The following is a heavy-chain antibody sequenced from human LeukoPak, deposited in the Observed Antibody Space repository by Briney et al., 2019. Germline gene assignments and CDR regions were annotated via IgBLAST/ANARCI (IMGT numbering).Heavy chain of an antibody. J-gene: IGHJ5*02. CDR1: GFTFSSYA. V-gene: IGHV3-30-3*01. CDR3: ARDRGGTRNWCAP. CDR2: ISYDGSNK. D-gene: IGHD3-10*01. Sequence: GGPLRLSCAASGFTFSSYAMHWVRQAPGKGLEWVAVISYDGSNKYYADSVKGRFTISRDNSKNTLYLQMNSLRAEDTAVYYCARDRGGTRNWCAPGGQGPRVTVSS.